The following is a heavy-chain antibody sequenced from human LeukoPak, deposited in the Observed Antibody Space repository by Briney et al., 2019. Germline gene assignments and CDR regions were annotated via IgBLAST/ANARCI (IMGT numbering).Heavy chain of an antibody. V-gene: IGHV4-34*01. D-gene: IGHD6-25*01. CDR1: GGSFSGYY. CDR2: INHSGST. J-gene: IGHJ6*03. Sequence: SETLSLTCAVYGGSFSGYYWGWIRQPPGKGLEWIGEINHSGSTNYNPSLKSRVTISVDTSKNQFSLKLNSVTAADTAVYYCARGAPKQRTYYYYYMDVWGKGTTVTVSS. CDR3: ARGAPKQRTYYYYYMDV.